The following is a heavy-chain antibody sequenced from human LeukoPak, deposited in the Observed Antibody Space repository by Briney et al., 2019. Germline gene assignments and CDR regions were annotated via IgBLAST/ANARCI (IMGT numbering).Heavy chain of an antibody. CDR3: ARQESRNYYYEGLDY. Sequence: GGSLRLSCAASGFTFSSYAMSWVRQAPGKGLEWVALISYNGGKKDYADSVKGRFTIDRDNSKNTAYLQMNSLRPDDTAIYFCARQESRNYYYEGLDYWGQGNLVTVSS. CDR2: ISYNGGKK. V-gene: IGHV3-30*04. J-gene: IGHJ4*02. D-gene: IGHD3-22*01. CDR1: GFTFSSYA.